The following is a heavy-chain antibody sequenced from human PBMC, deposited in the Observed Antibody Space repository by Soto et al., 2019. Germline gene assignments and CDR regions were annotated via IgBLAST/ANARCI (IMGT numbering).Heavy chain of an antibody. Sequence: QLQLQESGSGLVKPSQTLSLTCAVSSGSISSGGSSWTWIRQPPGKGLEWIGYIYHSGSTYYNPSLKSRVTISVDRSKNQFSLKLTSVTAADTAVYYCARGAVVNFDSWGQGTLVTVSS. V-gene: IGHV4-30-2*01. CDR3: ARGAVVNFDS. CDR2: IYHSGST. CDR1: SGSISSGGSS. D-gene: IGHD3-22*01. J-gene: IGHJ4*02.